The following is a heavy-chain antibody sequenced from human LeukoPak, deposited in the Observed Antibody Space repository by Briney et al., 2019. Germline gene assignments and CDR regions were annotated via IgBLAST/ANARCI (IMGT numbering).Heavy chain of an antibody. D-gene: IGHD3-10*01. CDR3: ARGYGSGNYYLNG. CDR2: IYPGDFDT. Sequence: GESLKISCQGSGYTFTTYWIGWARQMPGKGLEWMGIIYPGDFDTRYSPSFQGQVIISADKSISTAYLQWSSLKASDTAMYYCARGYGSGNYYLNGWGQGTLVTVSS. V-gene: IGHV5-51*01. CDR1: GYTFTTYW. J-gene: IGHJ1*01.